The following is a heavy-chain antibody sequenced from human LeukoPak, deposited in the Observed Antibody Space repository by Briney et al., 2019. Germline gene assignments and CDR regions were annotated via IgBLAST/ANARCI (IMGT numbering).Heavy chain of an antibody. V-gene: IGHV4-59*01. CDR1: GGSISTYY. Sequence: SETLSLTCTVSGGSISTYYWSWIRQPPGKGLEWIGYIYYSGSTSYNPSLKNRVSISLDTSKNQFSLKLSSVTAADTAMYHCARGGIGAWFDPWGQGARATVSS. CDR2: IYYSGST. D-gene: IGHD3-10*01. CDR3: ARGGIGAWFDP. J-gene: IGHJ5*02.